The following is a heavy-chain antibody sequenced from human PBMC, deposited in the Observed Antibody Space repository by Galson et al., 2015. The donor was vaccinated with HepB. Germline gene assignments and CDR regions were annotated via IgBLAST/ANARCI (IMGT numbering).Heavy chain of an antibody. J-gene: IGHJ3*01. D-gene: IGHD2-8*01. Sequence: SLRLSCAASGYNFPNHFMAWVRQSPGKGLEWVADINDGGRSTFYLDSVKGRFTISRDVSKSSVYLQMNSLRVEDTAMYYCARLQSYVFDLWGQGTMVTVSS. CDR1: GYNFPNHF. CDR2: INDGGRST. V-gene: IGHV3-7*03. CDR3: ARLQSYVFDL.